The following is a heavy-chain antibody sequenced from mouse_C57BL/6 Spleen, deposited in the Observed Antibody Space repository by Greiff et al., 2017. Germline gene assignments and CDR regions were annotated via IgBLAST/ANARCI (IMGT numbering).Heavy chain of an antibody. CDR1: YFAFMASA. CDR3: ARGNYCSSYEDWYFEV. CDR2: FTMYIDAT. Sequence: LVESGAELVSPGSSVKLSCTDSYFAFMASAMHWVKQRPGHGLEWIGWFTMYIDATEYSENFQGKATLTANTSSSTAYMELSSLTSEDSAVYDCARGNYCSSYEDWYFEVGGTGTTVTVSA. V-gene: IGHV1-49*01. J-gene: IGHJ1*03. D-gene: IGHD1-1*01.